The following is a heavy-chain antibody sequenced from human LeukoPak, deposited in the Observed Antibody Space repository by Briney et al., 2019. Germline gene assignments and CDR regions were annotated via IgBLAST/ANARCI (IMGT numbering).Heavy chain of an antibody. Sequence: GASVKVSCKASGYTFTSYGISWVRQAPGQGLEWMGWISAYNGNTNYAQKLQGRVTMTTDTSTSTAYMELRSLRSDDTAVYYCASTISLSSSWYEVSDYYYMDVWGKGTTVTVSS. CDR2: ISAYNGNT. D-gene: IGHD6-13*01. CDR3: ASTISLSSSWYEVSDYYYMDV. J-gene: IGHJ6*03. V-gene: IGHV1-18*01. CDR1: GYTFTSYG.